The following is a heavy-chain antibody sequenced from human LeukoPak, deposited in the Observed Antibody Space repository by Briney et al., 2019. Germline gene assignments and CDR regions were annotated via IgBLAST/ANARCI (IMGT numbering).Heavy chain of an antibody. D-gene: IGHD5-18*01. J-gene: IGHJ4*02. Sequence: SVKVSCKASGGTFSSYAISWVRQAPGQGLEWMGRIIPIFGIANYAQKFQGRVTITADKSTSTAYMELSSLRSEDTAVYYCASFFSSYGYDYWGQGTLVTVSS. CDR2: IIPIFGIA. CDR1: GGTFSSYA. CDR3: ASFFSSYGYDY. V-gene: IGHV1-69*04.